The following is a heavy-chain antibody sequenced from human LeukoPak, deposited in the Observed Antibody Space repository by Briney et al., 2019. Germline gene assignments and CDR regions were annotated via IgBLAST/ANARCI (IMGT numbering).Heavy chain of an antibody. Sequence: GASLKISYKGAGYSFTNYWIGWVRQMPGKGLEWMGIIYPGDSDTRYSPSFQGQVTISADKSISTAYLQWSSLKASDTAMYYCASPDYYDSSGYSPGVGYWGQGTLVTVSS. CDR1: GYSFTNYW. CDR3: ASPDYYDSSGYSPGVGY. J-gene: IGHJ4*02. V-gene: IGHV5-51*01. CDR2: IYPGDSDT. D-gene: IGHD3-22*01.